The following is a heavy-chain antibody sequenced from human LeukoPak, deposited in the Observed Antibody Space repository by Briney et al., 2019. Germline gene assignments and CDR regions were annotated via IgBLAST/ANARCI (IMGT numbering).Heavy chain of an antibody. CDR2: VYHGGTT. D-gene: IGHD1-20*01. Sequence: SETLSLTCAVSGASISSSNWWSWVRQPPGTGLEWIGEVYHGGTTTYNPSLKSRVTISVDKSKNQFSLKLNSVTAADTAVYYCARRITGTLAPFDDWGQGTLVTVSS. CDR1: GASISSSNW. J-gene: IGHJ4*02. V-gene: IGHV4-4*02. CDR3: ARRITGTLAPFDD.